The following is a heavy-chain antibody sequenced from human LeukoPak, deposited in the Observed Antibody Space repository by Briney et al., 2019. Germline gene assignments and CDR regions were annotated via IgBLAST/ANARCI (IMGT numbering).Heavy chain of an antibody. J-gene: IGHJ4*01. CDR1: GGPISGYY. CDR3: ARGSGWYSY. D-gene: IGHD6-19*01. V-gene: IGHV4-59*07. CDR2: IYYRGST. Sequence: SDTQSLPCSVSGGPISGYYWSWLRQPPGKGLEWIGYIYYRGSTNYDPSLESRLTISADTSKNQFSLKLNSVTAADTAVYYCARGSGWYSYWGQASLVTLSS.